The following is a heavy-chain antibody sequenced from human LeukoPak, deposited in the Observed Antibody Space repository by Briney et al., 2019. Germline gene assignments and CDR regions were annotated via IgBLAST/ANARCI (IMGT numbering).Heavy chain of an antibody. D-gene: IGHD2-15*01. Sequence: SETLSLTCAVYGGSFSGYYWSWIRQPPGKGLEWIGEINHSGSTSYNPSLKSPVTISVDTSKNQFSLKLSSVTAADTAVYYCARGYCSGGSCQRYFHHRGQGTLVTVSS. J-gene: IGHJ1*01. CDR3: ARGYCSGGSCQRYFHH. CDR2: INHSGST. CDR1: GGSFSGYY. V-gene: IGHV4-34*01.